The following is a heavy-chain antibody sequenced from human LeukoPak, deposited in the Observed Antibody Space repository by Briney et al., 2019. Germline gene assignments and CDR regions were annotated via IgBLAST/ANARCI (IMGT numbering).Heavy chain of an antibody. Sequence: PGGSLRLSCAASGFTFIDSAMSWVRQAPGKGLEWVAVISYDGSNKYYADSVKGRFTISGDNSKNTLYLQMNSLRAEDTAVYYCARDFSSYYANSAYYGDTWSDYWGQGTLVTVSS. D-gene: IGHD3-22*01. CDR3: ARDFSSYYANSAYYGDTWSDY. CDR2: ISYDGSNK. V-gene: IGHV3-30*04. CDR1: GFTFIDSA. J-gene: IGHJ4*02.